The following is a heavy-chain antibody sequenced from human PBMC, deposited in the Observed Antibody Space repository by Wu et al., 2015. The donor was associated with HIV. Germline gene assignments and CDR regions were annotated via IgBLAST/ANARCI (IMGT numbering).Heavy chain of an antibody. D-gene: IGHD3-10*01. CDR3: ARAESTMVRGVIKVYYYYGMDV. Sequence: QVQLVQSGAEVKKPGASVKVSCKASGYTFTSYDINWVRQATGQGLEWMGWMNPSSGNTGYAQKFQGRVTMTRNTSISTAYMELSSLRSEDTAVYYCARAESTMVRGVIKVYYYYGMDVWGQGTTVTVSS. CDR1: GYTFTSYD. CDR2: MNPSSGNT. V-gene: IGHV1-8*01. J-gene: IGHJ6*02.